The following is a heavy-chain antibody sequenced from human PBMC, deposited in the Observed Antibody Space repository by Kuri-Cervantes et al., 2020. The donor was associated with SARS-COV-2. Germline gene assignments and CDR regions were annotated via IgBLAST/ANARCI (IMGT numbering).Heavy chain of an antibody. Sequence: GGSLRLSCVASGFTFSNYAMGWVRQAPGKGLEWVSGITSTSSQTYYADSVKGRFTIARDNAKNSLYLQMNSLRAEDTAVYYCAKEEITMIVGLGAFDIWGQGTMVTVSS. CDR2: ITSTSSQT. V-gene: IGHV3-21*04. CDR3: AKEEITMIVGLGAFDI. D-gene: IGHD3-22*01. J-gene: IGHJ3*02. CDR1: GFTFSNYA.